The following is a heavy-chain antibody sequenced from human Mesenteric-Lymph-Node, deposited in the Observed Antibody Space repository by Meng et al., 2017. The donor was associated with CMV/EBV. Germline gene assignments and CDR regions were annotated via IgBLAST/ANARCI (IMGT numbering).Heavy chain of an antibody. D-gene: IGHD3-22*01. CDR3: ARAGQYYYDSSGFYYEGWALDY. Sequence: LRLSCAISGNSVSSNSAAWNWIRQSPSRGLEWLGRTYYRSKWYNDYAVSVKSRITINPDTPKNQFSLQLNSVTPEDTAVYFCARAGQYYYDSSGFYYEGWALDYWGQGSLVTVSS. J-gene: IGHJ4*02. CDR1: GNSVSSNSAA. V-gene: IGHV6-1*01. CDR2: TYYRSKWYN.